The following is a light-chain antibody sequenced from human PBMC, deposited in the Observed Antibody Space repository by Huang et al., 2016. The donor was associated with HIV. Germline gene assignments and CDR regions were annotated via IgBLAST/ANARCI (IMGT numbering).Light chain of an antibody. V-gene: IGKV3-20*01. Sequence: EIVFTQSPGALSLSPGERATLSCRASQSVSSSYLDWYQQKPGQAPRRLIYGASSRATGIPDKFSGNGSGTDFTLTISRLEPEDFAVYYCQQYGNSPRTFGEGTKVEIK. CDR1: QSVSSSY. CDR2: GAS. CDR3: QQYGNSPRT. J-gene: IGKJ1*01.